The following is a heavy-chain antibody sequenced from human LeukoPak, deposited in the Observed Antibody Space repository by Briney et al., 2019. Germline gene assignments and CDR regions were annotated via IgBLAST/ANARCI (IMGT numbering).Heavy chain of an antibody. CDR3: ARDMGYCSSTSCYWLDYYYYGMDV. CDR1: GFTFSSYS. V-gene: IGHV3-48*04. J-gene: IGHJ6*02. D-gene: IGHD2-2*01. Sequence: GGSLRLSCAASGFTFSSYSMNWVRQAPGKGLEWVSYISSSSDTIYYADSVKGRFTISRDNAKNSLYLQMNSLRVEDTAVYYCARDMGYCSSTSCYWLDYYYYGMDVWGQGTTVTVSS. CDR2: ISSSSDTI.